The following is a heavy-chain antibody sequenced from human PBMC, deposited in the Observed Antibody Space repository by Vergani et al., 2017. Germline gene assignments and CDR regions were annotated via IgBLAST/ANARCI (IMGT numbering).Heavy chain of an antibody. Sequence: QVQLVQSGAEVKKPGASVKVSCKASGYTFTGYYMHWVRQAPGQGLEWMGRIIPSGGSTSYAQKFQGRVTMTRDTSTSTVYMELSSLRSEDTAVYYCARNTDYYDSSGYLSFVYFDYWGQGTLVTVSS. V-gene: IGHV1-46*01. D-gene: IGHD3-22*01. J-gene: IGHJ4*02. CDR3: ARNTDYYDSSGYLSFVYFDY. CDR2: IIPSGGST. CDR1: GYTFTGYY.